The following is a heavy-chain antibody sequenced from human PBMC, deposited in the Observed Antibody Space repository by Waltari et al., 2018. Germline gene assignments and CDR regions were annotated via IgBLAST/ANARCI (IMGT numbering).Heavy chain of an antibody. Sequence: EVQLVDSGGALVQPGGSLRLSCTASGAPFSAYFLTLVRQTPGKGLEWVGRIRNKVDRYTTEYAASVKGRFTISRDDSKNSVYLQMNGLKTEDTGMYYCTAGPTRIGNSYAYFDYWGQGTLVTVTS. J-gene: IGHJ4*02. CDR3: TAGPTRIGNSYAYFDY. V-gene: IGHV3-72*01. CDR1: GAPFSAYF. CDR2: IRNKVDRYTT. D-gene: IGHD3-10*01.